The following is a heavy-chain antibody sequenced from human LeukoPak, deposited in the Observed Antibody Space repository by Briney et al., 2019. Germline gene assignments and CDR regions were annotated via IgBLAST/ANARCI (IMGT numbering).Heavy chain of an antibody. Sequence: GGSLRLSCAASGFTFSNYAMSWVRQAPGKGLEWVSAISGSGGSTYYADSVKGRFTISRDNSKNTLYLQMNSLRAEDTAVYYCAKAPYDFWSGYYLFGYYYMDVWGKGTTVTVSS. CDR1: GFTFSNYA. CDR3: AKAPYDFWSGYYLFGYYYMDV. D-gene: IGHD3-3*01. J-gene: IGHJ6*03. V-gene: IGHV3-23*01. CDR2: ISGSGGST.